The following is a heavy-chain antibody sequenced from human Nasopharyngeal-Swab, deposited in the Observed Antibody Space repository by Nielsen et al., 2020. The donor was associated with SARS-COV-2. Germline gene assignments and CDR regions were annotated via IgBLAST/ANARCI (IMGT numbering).Heavy chain of an antibody. D-gene: IGHD2-15*01. CDR3: ARSGDCSGGRCNDAFDI. Sequence: SGPTLVKPTQTLTLTCTFSGFSLSTSGMCVSWIRQPPGKALEWLALIDWGYDDYYSTSLKTRLSISQATSKNQVVLTMTNMDPVDTATYYCARSGDCSGGRCNDAFDIWGQGTMVTVSS. CDR1: GFSLSTSGMC. J-gene: IGHJ3*02. CDR2: IDWGYDD. V-gene: IGHV2-70*01.